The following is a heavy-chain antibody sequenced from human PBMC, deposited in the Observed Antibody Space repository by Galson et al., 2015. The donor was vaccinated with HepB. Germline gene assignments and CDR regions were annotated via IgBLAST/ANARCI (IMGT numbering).Heavy chain of an antibody. Sequence: SLRLSCAASGFTLSSYGMNWVRQAPGKGLEWVSFISSGSSYIYYADSVKGRFTISRDNAKKSLYLQMNSLRVEDTAMYHCARRGPGTGFYYYYMDVWGKGTTVTVSS. V-gene: IGHV3-21*01. CDR3: ARRGPGTGFYYYYMDV. CDR2: ISSGSSYI. CDR1: GFTLSSYG. J-gene: IGHJ6*03. D-gene: IGHD1-14*01.